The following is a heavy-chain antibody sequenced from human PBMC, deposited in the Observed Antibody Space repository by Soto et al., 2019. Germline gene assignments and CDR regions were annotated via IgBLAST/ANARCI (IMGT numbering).Heavy chain of an antibody. Sequence: LCGGSIRSGGYYWSWIRQHPGKGLEWIGYIYYSGSTYYNPSLKSRVTISVDTSKNQFSLKLSSVTAADTAVYYCARDLGSFRRSNAFDIWGQGTMVTVSS. CDR2: IYYSGST. CDR3: ARDLGSFRRSNAFDI. V-gene: IGHV4-31*02. D-gene: IGHD4-17*01. J-gene: IGHJ3*02. CDR1: GGSIRSGGYY.